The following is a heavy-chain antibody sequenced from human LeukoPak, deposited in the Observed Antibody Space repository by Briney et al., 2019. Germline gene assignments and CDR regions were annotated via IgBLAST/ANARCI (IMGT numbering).Heavy chain of an antibody. CDR1: GFTFSSYG. Sequence: GGSLRLSCAASGFTFSSYGMHWVRQAPGKGLEWVAVISYDGSNKYYADSVKGRFTISRDNSKNTLYLQMNSLRAEDTAVYYCAKDKDPSIVGATTFDYWGQGTLVTVSS. D-gene: IGHD1-26*01. CDR3: AKDKDPSIVGATTFDY. V-gene: IGHV3-30*18. J-gene: IGHJ4*02. CDR2: ISYDGSNK.